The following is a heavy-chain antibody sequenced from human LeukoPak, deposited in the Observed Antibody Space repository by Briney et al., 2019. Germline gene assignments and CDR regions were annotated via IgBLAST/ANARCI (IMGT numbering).Heavy chain of an antibody. J-gene: IGHJ4*02. CDR1: GGSISSGGYY. CDR2: IYYTGST. D-gene: IGHD6-6*01. CDR3: ARYISSGLDY. V-gene: IGHV4-61*08. Sequence: SETLSLTCTVSGGSISSGGYYWSWIRQPPGKGLEWIGYIYYTGSTNYNPSLKSRVTISVDTSKNQFSLKVGYVNAADTAVYYCARYISSGLDYWGQGTLVTVSS.